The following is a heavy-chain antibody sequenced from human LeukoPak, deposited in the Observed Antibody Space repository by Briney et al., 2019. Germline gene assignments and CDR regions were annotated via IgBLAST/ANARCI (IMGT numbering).Heavy chain of an antibody. J-gene: IGHJ4*02. V-gene: IGHV4-30-4*08. D-gene: IGHD3-3*01. CDR1: GGSISSGDYY. Sequence: PSETLSLTCTVSGGSISSGDYYWSWIRQPPGKGLEWIGYIYYSGSTYYNPSLKSRVTISVDTSKNQFSLKLSSVTAADTAVYYCARGSDECYFDYWGQGTLVTVSS. CDR3: ARGSDECYFDY. CDR2: IYYSGST.